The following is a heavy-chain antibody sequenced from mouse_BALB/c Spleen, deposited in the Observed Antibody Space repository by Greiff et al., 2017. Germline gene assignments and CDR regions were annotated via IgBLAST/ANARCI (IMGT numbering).Heavy chain of an antibody. CDR1: GFSLTSYG. CDR2: IWAGGST. D-gene: IGHD2-2*01. J-gene: IGHJ4*01. Sequence: VHLVESGPGLVAPSQSLSITCTVSGFSLTSYGVHWVRQPPGKGLEWLGVIWAGGSTNYNSALMSRLSISKDNSKSQVFLKMNSLQTDDTAMYYCARYGYDVDYAMDYWGQGTSVTVSS. CDR3: ARYGYDVDYAMDY. V-gene: IGHV2-9*02.